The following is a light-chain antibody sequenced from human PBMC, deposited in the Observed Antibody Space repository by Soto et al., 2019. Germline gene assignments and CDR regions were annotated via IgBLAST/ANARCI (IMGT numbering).Light chain of an antibody. V-gene: IGLV2-14*03. CDR3: ISYPHTHSYL. Sequence: QSVLTQPASVSGSPGQSITISCSGTSSDIGSYDHVAWYQQFPGKSPKLIIYAVSDRPSGVSDRFSGSKSGISASLTISGLQTYYEADYYCISYPHTHSYLFCTGPKATVL. CDR2: AVS. J-gene: IGLJ1*01. CDR1: SSDIGSYDH.